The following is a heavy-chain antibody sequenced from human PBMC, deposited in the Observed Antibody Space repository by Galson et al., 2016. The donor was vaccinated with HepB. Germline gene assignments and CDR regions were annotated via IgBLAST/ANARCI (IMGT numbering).Heavy chain of an antibody. CDR2: MNAGNGNT. Sequence: SVKVSCKASGFSFTTYAIHWVRQAPGQRLEWMGWMNAGNGNTKYSQKFQGRVALTRDTSASTAYMELSTLRSEDTALYYCARDIGIKKIFDYWGQGSLVTVSS. V-gene: IGHV1-3*01. J-gene: IGHJ4*02. CDR3: ARDIGIKKIFDY. D-gene: IGHD1-26*01. CDR1: GFSFTTYA.